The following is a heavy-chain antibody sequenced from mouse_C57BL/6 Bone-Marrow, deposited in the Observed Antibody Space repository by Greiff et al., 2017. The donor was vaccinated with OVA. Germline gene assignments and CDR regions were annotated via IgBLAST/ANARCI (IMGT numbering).Heavy chain of an antibody. J-gene: IGHJ2*01. D-gene: IGHD1-1*01. CDR2: IRNKANNHAT. CDR3: TRPGGYGSRNFDY. CDR1: GFTFSDAW. V-gene: IGHV6-6*01. Sequence: EVKVEESGGGLVQPGGSMKLSCAASGFTFSDAWMDWVRQSPEKGLEWVAEIRNKANNHATYYAESVKGRFTISRDDSKSSVYLQTNSLRAEDTGIDYCTRPGGYGSRNFDYWGQGTTLTVSS.